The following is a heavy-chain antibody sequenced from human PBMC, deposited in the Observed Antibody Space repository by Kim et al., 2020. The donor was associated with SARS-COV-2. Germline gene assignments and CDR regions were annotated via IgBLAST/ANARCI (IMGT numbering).Heavy chain of an antibody. D-gene: IGHD3-16*01. CDR3: ARDLGTTIDF. J-gene: IGHJ4*02. CDR2: IDYSGNA. V-gene: IGHV4-31*03. Sequence: SETLSLTCTVSGASIRSDGYFWNWIRQHPGKGLEWIGFIDYSGNAYYNPSLKGRVSLSVDTSENRFSLTLKSVTAADTAVYFCARDLGTTIDFWGQGTLVNVSS. CDR1: GASIRSDGYF.